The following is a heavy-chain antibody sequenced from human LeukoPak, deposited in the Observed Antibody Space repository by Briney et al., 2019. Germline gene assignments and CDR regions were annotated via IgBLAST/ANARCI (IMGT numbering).Heavy chain of an antibody. CDR3: AKDPSLGGYYFDY. Sequence: GGSLRLSCAASGFTFSSYAMSWVRQAPGKGLEWVSAISGSGGSTYYADSVKGRFTISRDNSKNTLYLQMNSLSAEDTAVYYCAKDPSLGGYYFDYWGQGTLVTVSS. J-gene: IGHJ4*02. CDR2: ISGSGGST. CDR1: GFTFSSYA. V-gene: IGHV3-23*01. D-gene: IGHD3-16*01.